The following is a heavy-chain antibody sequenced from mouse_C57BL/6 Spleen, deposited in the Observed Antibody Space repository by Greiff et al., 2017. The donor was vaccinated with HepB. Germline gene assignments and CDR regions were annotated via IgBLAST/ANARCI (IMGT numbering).Heavy chain of an antibody. CDR3: ARSPITTVVADY. CDR2: INSSSGYT. D-gene: IGHD1-1*01. CDR1: GYTFTSYT. Sequence: QVQLKESGAELARPGASVKMSCKASGYTFTSYTMHWVKQRPGQGLEWIGYINSSSGYTKYNQKFKDKATLTADKSSSTAYMQLSSLTSEDSAVYYCARSPITTVVADYWGQGTTLTVSS. J-gene: IGHJ2*01. V-gene: IGHV1-4*01.